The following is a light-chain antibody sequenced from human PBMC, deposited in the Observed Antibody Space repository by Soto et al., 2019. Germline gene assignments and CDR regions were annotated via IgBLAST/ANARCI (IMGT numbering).Light chain of an antibody. CDR3: QQYGSSLT. CDR1: QSVSSSY. CDR2: GAS. J-gene: IGKJ3*01. V-gene: IGKV3-20*01. Sequence: EIVLTQSPGTLSLSPGERATLSCRASQSVSSSYLAWYQQKPGQAPRLLIYGASSRATGITDRFSGSGTETDLTLTISRLEPEDFAEYYWQQYGSSLTFGPGTKVDIK.